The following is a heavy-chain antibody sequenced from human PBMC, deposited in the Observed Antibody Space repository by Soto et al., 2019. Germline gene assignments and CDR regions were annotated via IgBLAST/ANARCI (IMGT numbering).Heavy chain of an antibody. Sequence: PSETLSLTCAVYGGSFSGYYWSWIRQPPGKGLEWIGEINHSGSTNYNPSLKSRVTISVDTSKNQFSLKLSSVTAADTAVYYCARAGNIVVVPAAGFDYWGQEPWSPSPQ. J-gene: IGHJ4*01. CDR3: ARAGNIVVVPAAGFDY. CDR2: INHSGST. CDR1: GGSFSGYY. V-gene: IGHV4-34*01. D-gene: IGHD2-2*01.